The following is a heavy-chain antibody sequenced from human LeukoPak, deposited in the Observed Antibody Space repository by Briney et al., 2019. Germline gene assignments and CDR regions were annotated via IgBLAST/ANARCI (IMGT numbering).Heavy chain of an antibody. CDR1: GFTFSSYS. CDR3: ARGGYCSSTSCQNTDY. D-gene: IGHD2-2*01. Sequence: PGGSLRLSCAASGFTFSSYSMNWVRQAPGKGLEWVSSISSSSSYIYYADSVKGRFTISRDNAKNSLYLQMNSLRAEDTAVYYCARGGYCSSTSCQNTDYWGQGTLVTVSS. CDR2: ISSSSSYI. J-gene: IGHJ4*02. V-gene: IGHV3-21*04.